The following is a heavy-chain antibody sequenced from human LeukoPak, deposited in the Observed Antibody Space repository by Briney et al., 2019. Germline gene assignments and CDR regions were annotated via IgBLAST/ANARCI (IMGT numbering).Heavy chain of an antibody. D-gene: IGHD2-21*02. J-gene: IGHJ4*02. CDR1: GGTFSSYA. V-gene: IGHV1-69*04. CDR2: IIPILGIA. Sequence: GASVKVSCKASGGTFSSYAISWVRQAPGQGLEWMGRIIPILGIANYAQKFQGRVTITADKSTSTAYMELSSLRSEDTAVYYCARDTLPATANDYWGQGTLVTVSS. CDR3: ARDTLPATANDY.